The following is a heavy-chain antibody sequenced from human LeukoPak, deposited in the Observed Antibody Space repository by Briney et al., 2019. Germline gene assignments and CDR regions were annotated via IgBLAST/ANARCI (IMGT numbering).Heavy chain of an antibody. J-gene: IGHJ4*02. CDR3: ARASSWLQSPDY. V-gene: IGHV3-21*01. D-gene: IGHD6-13*01. Sequence: PGGSLRLSCAASGFTLSSYSMNWVRQAPGKGLEWVSSISSSSSYIYYADSVKGRFTISRDNAKNSLYLQMNSLRAEDTAVYYCARASSWLQSPDYWGQGTLVTVSS. CDR2: ISSSSSYI. CDR1: GFTLSSYS.